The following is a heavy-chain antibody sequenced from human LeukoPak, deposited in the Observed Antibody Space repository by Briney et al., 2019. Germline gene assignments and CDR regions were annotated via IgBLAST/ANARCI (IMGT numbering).Heavy chain of an antibody. D-gene: IGHD3-10*01. Sequence: GRSLRLSCAASGFTFSSYGMHWVRQAPGKGLEWVAVILYDGSKEKYADSVEGRFTISRDNSKNTLYLQMSSLRPEDTAVYYCAKDSYGSADGWFDPWGQGTLVTVSS. CDR3: AKDSYGSADGWFDP. V-gene: IGHV3-30*18. CDR1: GFTFSSYG. CDR2: ILYDGSKE. J-gene: IGHJ5*02.